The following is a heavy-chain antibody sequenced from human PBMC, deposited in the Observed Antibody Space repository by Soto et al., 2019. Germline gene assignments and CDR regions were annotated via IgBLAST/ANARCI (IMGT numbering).Heavy chain of an antibody. V-gene: IGHV3-21*06. CDR2: ISSTTNYI. CDR3: ARESEDLTSNFDY. CDR1: GFTFTRYS. Sequence: PVGSLRLPCAASGFTFTRYSMNWVRQAPGKGLEWVSSISSTTNYIYYGDSMKGRFTISRDNAKNSLYLEMNSLRAEDTAVYYCARESEDLTSNFDYWGQGTLVTVSS. J-gene: IGHJ4*02.